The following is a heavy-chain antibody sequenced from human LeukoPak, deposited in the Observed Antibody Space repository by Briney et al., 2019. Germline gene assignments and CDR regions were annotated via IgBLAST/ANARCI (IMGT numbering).Heavy chain of an antibody. CDR2: FYTSGNT. CDR1: GGSISSGSYY. V-gene: IGHV4-61*02. CDR3: ARGYPFDY. Sequence: SQTLSLACTVSGGSISSGSYYWTWIRQPAGKGLEWIGRFYTSGNTNYSPSLQSRVTISVNTSKNQFSLKLSSVTAADTAFYYCARGYPFDYWGQGILVTVSS. D-gene: IGHD1-14*01. J-gene: IGHJ4*02.